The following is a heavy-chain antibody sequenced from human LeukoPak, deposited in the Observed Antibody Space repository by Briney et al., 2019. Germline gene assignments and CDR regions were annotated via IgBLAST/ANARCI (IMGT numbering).Heavy chain of an antibody. Sequence: GGSLRLSCAASGFTFDDYAMHWVRQAPGKGLEWVSGINWNSGNIGYAYSVKGRFTISRDNAKNSLYLQMHSLRPEDTALYYCAKASGYDFKAAFDIWGQGTMVTVSS. D-gene: IGHD5-12*01. CDR2: INWNSGNI. J-gene: IGHJ3*02. CDR1: GFTFDDYA. V-gene: IGHV3-9*01. CDR3: AKASGYDFKAAFDI.